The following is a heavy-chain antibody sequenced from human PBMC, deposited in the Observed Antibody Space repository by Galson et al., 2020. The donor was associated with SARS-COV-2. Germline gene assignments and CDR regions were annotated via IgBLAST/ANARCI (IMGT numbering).Heavy chain of an antibody. J-gene: IGHJ5*02. D-gene: IGHD1-26*01. CDR1: GFTFSSYA. Sequence: TGGYLRLSCAASGFTFSSYAMHWVRQAPGKGLEWVAVISYDGSNKYYADSVKGRFTISRDNSKNTLYLQMNSLRAEDTALYYCARPYRGSYNNWFDPWGQGTLVTVSS. CDR2: ISYDGSNK. CDR3: ARPYRGSYNNWFDP. V-gene: IGHV3-30-3*01.